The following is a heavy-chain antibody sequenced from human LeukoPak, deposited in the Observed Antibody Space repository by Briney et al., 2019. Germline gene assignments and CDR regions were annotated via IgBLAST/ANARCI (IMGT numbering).Heavy chain of an antibody. CDR3: ASYSGYDKTFDY. CDR2: IYYSGST. Sequence: PSETLSLTCTVSGGSISSYYWSWLRQPPGKGLEGIGYIYYSGSTNYNPSLKSRVTISVDTSKNQFSLKLSSVTAADTAVYYCASYSGYDKTFDYWGQGTLVTVSS. CDR1: GGSISSYY. V-gene: IGHV4-59*01. D-gene: IGHD5-12*01. J-gene: IGHJ4*02.